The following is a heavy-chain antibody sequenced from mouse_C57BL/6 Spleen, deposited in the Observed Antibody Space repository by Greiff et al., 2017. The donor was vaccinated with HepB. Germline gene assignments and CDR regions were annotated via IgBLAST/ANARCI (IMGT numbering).Heavy chain of an antibody. CDR3: ARGPNYYGSSYGVLDY. CDR2: INPNYGTT. CDR1: GSSFPYYN. D-gene: IGHD1-1*01. V-gene: IGHV1-39*01. Sequence: EVQLPLSVPALFTPCASLPISCTSSGSSFPYYNMNWVKQSNGKSLEWIGVINPNYGTTSYNQKFQGKATLTVDQSSSTAYMQRNSLTSEDSAVYYCARGPNYYGSSYGVLDYWGQGTTLTVSS. J-gene: IGHJ2*01.